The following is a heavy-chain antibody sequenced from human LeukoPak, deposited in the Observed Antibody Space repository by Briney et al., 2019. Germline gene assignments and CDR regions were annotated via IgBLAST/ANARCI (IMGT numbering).Heavy chain of an antibody. V-gene: IGHV3-48*02. Sequence: PGGSLRLSCAASGFTFSRNAMNWVRQAPGKGLEWVSYMTSDTRTIYYADSVRGRFTISRDNAKNSLYLQMNSLRDDDMAIYYCVRSVEGNFDYWGQGTLVTVSS. CDR1: GFTFSRNA. CDR3: VRSVEGNFDY. CDR2: MTSDTRTI. J-gene: IGHJ4*02.